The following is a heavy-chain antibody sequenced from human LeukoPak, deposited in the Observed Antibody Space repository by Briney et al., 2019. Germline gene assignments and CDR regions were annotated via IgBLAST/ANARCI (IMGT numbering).Heavy chain of an antibody. V-gene: IGHV4-34*01. D-gene: IGHD2-21*02. Sequence: SETLSLTCAVYGGSFSGYYWSWIRQPPGKGLEWIGEINHSGSTNYNPSLKSRVTISVDTSKNQFSLKLSSVTAADTAVYYCARVRCGGDCYYYYNYYGMDVWGQGTTVTVSS. CDR1: GGSFSGYY. CDR3: ARVRCGGDCYYYYNYYGMDV. CDR2: INHSGST. J-gene: IGHJ6*02.